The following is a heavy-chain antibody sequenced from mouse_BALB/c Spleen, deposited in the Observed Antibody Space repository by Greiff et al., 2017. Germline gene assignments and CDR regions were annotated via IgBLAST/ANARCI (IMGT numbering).Heavy chain of an antibody. Sequence: HLVESGGGLVKPGGSLKLSCAASGFTFSSYAMSWVRQTPEKRLEWVASISSGGSTYYPDSVKGRFTISRDNARNILYLQMSSLRSEDTAMYYCARDYGKFDYWGQGTTLTVSS. D-gene: IGHD2-1*01. CDR3: ARDYGKFDY. V-gene: IGHV5-6-5*01. CDR2: ISSGGST. CDR1: GFTFSSYA. J-gene: IGHJ2*01.